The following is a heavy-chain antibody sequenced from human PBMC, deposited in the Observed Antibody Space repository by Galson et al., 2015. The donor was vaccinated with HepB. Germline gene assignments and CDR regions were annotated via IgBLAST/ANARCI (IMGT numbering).Heavy chain of an antibody. V-gene: IGHV3-30*18. CDR1: GFTFSSYA. CDR3: AKVQEEESCGCVFEY. J-gene: IGHJ4*02. CDR2: ISGSGSNT. D-gene: IGHD1-1*01. Sequence: SLRLSCAASGFTFSSYAMLWVRQAPGKGLEWVAGISGSGSNTYYADSVKGRFTISRDNSKNMLYLQMNSLRVEDTAVYYCAKVQEEESCGCVFEYWGQGTLVTVSS.